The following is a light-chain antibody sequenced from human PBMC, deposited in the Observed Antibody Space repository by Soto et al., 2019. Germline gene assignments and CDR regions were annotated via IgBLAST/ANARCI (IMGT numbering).Light chain of an antibody. CDR2: GAS. CDR3: QHFGDSPIT. CDR1: QSVSRY. Sequence: SVSTQAPDTRSLSPGESAIRSCRASQSVSRYLAWYQQKPGQTPRLLIYGASTRATGIPDRFSGTGSGTDFTLTISRLEPEDFAVYYCQHFGDSPITFGQGTRLEI. V-gene: IGKV3-20*01. J-gene: IGKJ5*01.